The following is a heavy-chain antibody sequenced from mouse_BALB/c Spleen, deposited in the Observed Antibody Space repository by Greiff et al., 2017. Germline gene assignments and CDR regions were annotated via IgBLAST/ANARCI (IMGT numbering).Heavy chain of an antibody. Sequence: EVMLVESGGGLVQPGGSRKLSCAASGFTFSSFGMHWVRQAPEKGLEWVAYISSGSSTIYYADTVKGRFTISRDNPKNTLFLQMTSLRSEDTAMYYCARSDYGSSCWFAYWGQGTLVTVSA. CDR1: GFTFSSFG. D-gene: IGHD1-1*01. J-gene: IGHJ3*01. V-gene: IGHV5-17*02. CDR2: ISSGSSTI. CDR3: ARSDYGSSCWFAY.